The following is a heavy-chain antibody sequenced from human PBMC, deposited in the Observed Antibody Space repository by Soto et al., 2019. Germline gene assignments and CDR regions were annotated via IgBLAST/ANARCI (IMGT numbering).Heavy chain of an antibody. CDR2: INHSGST. V-gene: IGHV4-34*01. CDR3: ARDYDSLDAFDI. CDR1: GGSFSGYY. J-gene: IGHJ3*02. Sequence: QVQLQQWGAGLLKPSETLSLTCAVYGGSFSGYYWSWIRQPPGKGLEWIGEINHSGSTNYNPSLKSRVTISVDTSQNQFSRKLSSVTAEDTAVYYCARDYDSLDAFDIWGQGTMVTGSS. D-gene: IGHD3-3*01.